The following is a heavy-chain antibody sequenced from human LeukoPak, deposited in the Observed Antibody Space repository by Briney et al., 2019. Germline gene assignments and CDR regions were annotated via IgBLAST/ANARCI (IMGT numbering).Heavy chain of an antibody. D-gene: IGHD3-3*01. V-gene: IGHV3-72*01. CDR2: TRNKANSYTT. Sequence: GGSLRLSCAASGFTFSDHYMDWVRQAPGKGLEWVGRTRNKANSYTTEYAASVKGRFTISRDDSKNSLYLQMNSLKTEDTAVYYCAREYYDFWSGYRTLQKIDYWGQGTLVTVSS. CDR3: AREYYDFWSGYRTLQKIDY. CDR1: GFTFSDHY. J-gene: IGHJ4*02.